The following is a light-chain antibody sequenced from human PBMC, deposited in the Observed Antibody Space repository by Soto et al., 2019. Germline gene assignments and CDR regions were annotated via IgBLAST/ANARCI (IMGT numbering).Light chain of an antibody. V-gene: IGLV2-14*01. CDR1: SSDVGGYQF. Sequence: QSALTQPASVSGSPGQSITISCTGTSSDVGGYQFVSWYQQHPGKAPKLMIYEVSNRPSGVSNRFSGSKSGNTASLTISGLQADDEADYYCSSYTSSTRVVFGGGTQLTVL. J-gene: IGLJ2*01. CDR3: SSYTSSTRVV. CDR2: EVS.